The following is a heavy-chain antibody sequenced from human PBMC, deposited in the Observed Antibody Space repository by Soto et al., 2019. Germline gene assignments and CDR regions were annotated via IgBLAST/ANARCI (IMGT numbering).Heavy chain of an antibody. D-gene: IGHD2-15*01. Sequence: QVQLVQSGAEVKKPGASVNVSCKASGYTFTSYGISWVRQSPGQGLEWMGWISAYNGNTNYAQQLQGRVTMTTNTATSSAYIELRSLRSDDTAVYYCARLLLTPFAFDIWGQGTMVTVSS. J-gene: IGHJ3*02. V-gene: IGHV1-18*04. CDR3: ARLLLTPFAFDI. CDR1: GYTFTSYG. CDR2: ISAYNGNT.